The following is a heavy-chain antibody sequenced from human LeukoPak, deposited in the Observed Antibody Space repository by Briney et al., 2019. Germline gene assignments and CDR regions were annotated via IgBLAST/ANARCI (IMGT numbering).Heavy chain of an antibody. CDR1: GYTFTSYY. V-gene: IGHV1-46*01. D-gene: IGHD3-9*01. Sequence: ASVKVSCKASGYTFTSYYMHWVRQAPGQGLEWMGIINPSGGSTSYAQKFQGRVTMTRDTSTSTVYMELSSLRSEDTAVYYCAGPLGFRYLAGLKEDYYYGMDVGGQGTTVTVSS. CDR3: AGPLGFRYLAGLKEDYYYGMDV. CDR2: INPSGGST. J-gene: IGHJ6*02.